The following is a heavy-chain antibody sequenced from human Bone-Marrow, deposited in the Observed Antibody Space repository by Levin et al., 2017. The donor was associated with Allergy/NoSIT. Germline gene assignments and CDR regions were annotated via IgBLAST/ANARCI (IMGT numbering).Heavy chain of an antibody. Sequence: LSLTCAASGFTFRTYSMNWVRQAPGRGLEWVSSITSVGSNYTYYGDSVKGRFTISRDNAKNSLYLQMNRLRAEDTAVYYCARDMRGGRGFLDYWGQGTLVTVSS. V-gene: IGHV3-21*01. J-gene: IGHJ4*02. CDR1: GFTFRTYS. D-gene: IGHD2-15*01. CDR3: ARDMRGGRGFLDY. CDR2: ITSVGSNYT.